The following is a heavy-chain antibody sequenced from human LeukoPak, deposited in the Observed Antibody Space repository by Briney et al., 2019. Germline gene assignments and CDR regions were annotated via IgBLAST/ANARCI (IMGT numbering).Heavy chain of an antibody. D-gene: IGHD3-16*01. Sequence: SETLSLTCSVSGGSISSYYWTWIRQPPGKGLEWVGYRYYSGSTTYNPSLKSRVTISVDTSKSQFSLKLISVTAADTAIYYCARVRGDFETDWGQGTLVTVSS. CDR2: RYYSGST. V-gene: IGHV4-59*01. CDR3: ARVRGDFETD. CDR1: GGSISSYY. J-gene: IGHJ1*01.